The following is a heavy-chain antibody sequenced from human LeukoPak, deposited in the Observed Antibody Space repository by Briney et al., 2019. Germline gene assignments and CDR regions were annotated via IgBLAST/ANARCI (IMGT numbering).Heavy chain of an antibody. Sequence: SVKVSCKASGYTFTSYYMHWVRQAPGQGLEWMGRIIPILGIANYAQKFQGRVTITADKSTSTAYMELSSLRSEDTAVYYCARDNDYGDRPIHWGQGTLVTVSS. J-gene: IGHJ4*02. CDR1: GYTFTSYY. CDR3: ARDNDYGDRPIH. CDR2: IIPILGIA. V-gene: IGHV1-69*04. D-gene: IGHD4-17*01.